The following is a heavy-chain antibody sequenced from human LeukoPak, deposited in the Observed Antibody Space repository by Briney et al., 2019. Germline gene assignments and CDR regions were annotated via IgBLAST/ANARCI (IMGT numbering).Heavy chain of an antibody. D-gene: IGHD6-13*01. CDR1: GCSISSYY. J-gene: IGHJ4*02. CDR2: IYYSGNT. CDR3: ARYVHSSSWPTFDY. V-gene: IGHV4-59*12. Sequence: SETLSLTCTVSGCSISSYYWSWIRQPPGKGLEWIGYIYYSGNTNYNPSLNSRVTISVDTSKNQFSLRLSSVTAADTAVYYCARYVHSSSWPTFDYWGQGTLVTVSS.